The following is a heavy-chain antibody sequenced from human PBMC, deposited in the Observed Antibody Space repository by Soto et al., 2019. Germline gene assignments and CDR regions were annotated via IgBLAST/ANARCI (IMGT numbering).Heavy chain of an antibody. CDR2: IYWDDEK. J-gene: IGHJ4*02. Sequence: QITLKESGPTLVKPTQTLTLTCTFSGFSLSTSGVGVGWSRQPPGKALEWLAIIYWDDEKRYSPSLKTRLTFTKDNSKNQVVLTMTNVDPVDTATYYCAHRAYFDSGKQFDYWGQGTLVSVSS. CDR1: GFSLSTSGVG. V-gene: IGHV2-5*02. D-gene: IGHD3-10*01. CDR3: AHRAYFDSGKQFDY.